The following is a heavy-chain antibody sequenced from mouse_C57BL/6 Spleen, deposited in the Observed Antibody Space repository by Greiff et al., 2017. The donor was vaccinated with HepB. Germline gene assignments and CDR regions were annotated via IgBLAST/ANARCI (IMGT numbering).Heavy chain of an antibody. V-gene: IGHV1-55*01. CDR3: ASPDYSNYMFAY. Sequence: QVQLQQPGAELVKPGASVKMSCKASGYTFTSYWITWVKQRPGQGLEWIGDIYPGSGSTNYNEKFKSKATLTVDTSSSTAYMQLSSLISEDSAVYYCASPDYSNYMFAYWGQGTLVTVSA. D-gene: IGHD2-5*01. CDR1: GYTFTSYW. J-gene: IGHJ3*01. CDR2: IYPGSGST.